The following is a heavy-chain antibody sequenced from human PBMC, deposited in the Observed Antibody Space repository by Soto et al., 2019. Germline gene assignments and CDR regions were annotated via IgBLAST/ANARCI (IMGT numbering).Heavy chain of an antibody. V-gene: IGHV3-30*18. D-gene: IGHD3-22*01. CDR2: ISYDGSNK. Sequence: QVQLVESGGGVVQPGRSLRLSCAASGFTFSSYGMHWVRQAPGKGLEWVAVISYDGSNKYYADSVKGRFTISRDNSKNTLYLQMNSLRAEDTAVYYCAKDGPHYYDSSGYYPDAFDIWGQGTMVTVSS. J-gene: IGHJ3*02. CDR3: AKDGPHYYDSSGYYPDAFDI. CDR1: GFTFSSYG.